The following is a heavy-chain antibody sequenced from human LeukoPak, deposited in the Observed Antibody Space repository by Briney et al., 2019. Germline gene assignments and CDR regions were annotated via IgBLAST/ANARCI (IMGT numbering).Heavy chain of an antibody. J-gene: IGHJ4*02. D-gene: IGHD5-18*01. CDR1: GGSISSFY. Sequence: KASETLSLTCTVSGGSISSFYWSWIRQPPGKGLEWIGYIDYTGSTNYNSSLKGRVTLSVDTSKNQLSLKLTSVTAADTAVYYCARGLRGHSYGPFDYWGQGALVTVSS. V-gene: IGHV4-59*01. CDR3: ARGLRGHSYGPFDY. CDR2: IDYTGST.